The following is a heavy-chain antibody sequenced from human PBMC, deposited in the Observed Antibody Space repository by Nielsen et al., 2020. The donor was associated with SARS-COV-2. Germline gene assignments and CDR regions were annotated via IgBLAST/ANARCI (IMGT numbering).Heavy chain of an antibody. J-gene: IGHJ4*02. CDR3: SSPTVAF. CDR1: GFTFSSFW. V-gene: IGHV3-73*01. Sequence: GESLKISCAASGFTFSSFWMHWVRQASGKGLEWVGRIRSYANDYATAYAASVKGRFTISRDDSKNTAYLQMNSLKTEDTAVYYCSSPTVAFWGQGTLVTVSS. CDR2: IRSYANDYAT. D-gene: IGHD4-23*01.